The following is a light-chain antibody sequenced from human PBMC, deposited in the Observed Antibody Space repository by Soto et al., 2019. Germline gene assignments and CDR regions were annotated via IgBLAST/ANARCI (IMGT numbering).Light chain of an antibody. CDR1: QGISSY. J-gene: IGKJ5*01. Sequence: DIQLTQSPSFLSASVGDRVTIXCRASQGISSYLAWYQQKPGKAPKLLIYAASTLQSGVPSRFSGSGSGTEFTLTISSLQPEDFATYYCQQLNSYPQVTFGQGTRLEIK. CDR2: AAS. V-gene: IGKV1-9*01. CDR3: QQLNSYPQVT.